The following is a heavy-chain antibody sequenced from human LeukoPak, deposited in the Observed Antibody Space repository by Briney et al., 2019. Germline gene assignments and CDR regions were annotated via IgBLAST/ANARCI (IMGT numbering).Heavy chain of an antibody. Sequence: SETLSLTCTVSGGSISPYYWSWIRRPPGKGLEWIGYIYYSGSTNYNPSLKSRVTISVDTSRNQFSLKLSSVTAADTAVYYCARGVSGPAATFYYFDYWGQGTLVTVSS. CDR2: IYYSGST. V-gene: IGHV4-59*01. CDR1: GGSISPYY. J-gene: IGHJ4*02. CDR3: ARGVSGPAATFYYFDY. D-gene: IGHD2-2*01.